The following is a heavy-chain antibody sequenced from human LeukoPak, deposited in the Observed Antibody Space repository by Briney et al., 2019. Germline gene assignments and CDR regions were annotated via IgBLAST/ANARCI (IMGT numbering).Heavy chain of an antibody. V-gene: IGHV4-31*03. D-gene: IGHD2-2*01. CDR3: ARDGGGYCSSTSCNWFDP. CDR1: GGSISSGGYY. CDR2: IYYSGST. Sequence: SETLPLTCTVSGGSISSGGYYWSWIRQHPGKGLEWIGYIYYSGSTYYNPSLKSRVTISVDTSKNQFSLKLSSVTAADTAVYYCARDGGGYCSSTSCNWFDPWGQGTLVTVSS. J-gene: IGHJ5*02.